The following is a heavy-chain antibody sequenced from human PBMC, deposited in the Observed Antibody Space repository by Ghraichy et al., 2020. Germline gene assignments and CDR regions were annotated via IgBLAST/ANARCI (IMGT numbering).Heavy chain of an antibody. CDR2: IYYSGST. D-gene: IGHD2-8*02. CDR1: GGSISSYY. CDR3: ARTQTSCTGGVCYYFDY. V-gene: IGHV4-59*01. Sequence: ETLSLTCTVSGGSISSYYWSWIRQPPGKGLEWIGYIYYSGSTNYNPSLKSRVTISVDTSKNQFSLKLSSVTAADTAVYYCARTQTSCTGGVCYYFDYWGQGTLVTVSS. J-gene: IGHJ4*02.